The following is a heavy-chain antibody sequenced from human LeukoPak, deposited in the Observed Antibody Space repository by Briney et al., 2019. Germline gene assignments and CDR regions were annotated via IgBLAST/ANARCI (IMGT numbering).Heavy chain of an antibody. J-gene: IGHJ4*02. V-gene: IGHV1-2*02. CDR3: ARLRVYGNYFDY. D-gene: IGHD2-8*01. CDR1: VYTFTGYY. CDR2: INPNRGGT. Sequence: ASVKVSCKASVYTFTGYYMHCVRHAPGQGLECVGWINPNRGGTNYAQKFQGRVTMTRDTSISTAYMELSSLRSDDTAVYYCARLRVYGNYFDYWGQGTLVTVSS.